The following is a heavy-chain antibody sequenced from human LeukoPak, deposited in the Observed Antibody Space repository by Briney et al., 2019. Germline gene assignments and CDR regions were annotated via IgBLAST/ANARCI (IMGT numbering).Heavy chain of an antibody. CDR2: IYTGDSDT. CDR1: GYSFTSYW. V-gene: IGHV5-51*01. CDR3: ARLMGSYYVGSYFDY. D-gene: IGHD1-26*01. Sequence: GEPLKISCKGSGYSFTSYWSGWVRQMPGKGLECRGIIYTGDSDTRYSPSFQGQVTISADKSISTAYLQWSSLKASDTAMYYCARLMGSYYVGSYFDYWGQGTLVTVSS. J-gene: IGHJ4*02.